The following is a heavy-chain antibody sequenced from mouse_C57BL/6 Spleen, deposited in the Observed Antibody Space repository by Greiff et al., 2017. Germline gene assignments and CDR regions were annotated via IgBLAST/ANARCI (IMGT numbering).Heavy chain of an antibody. Sequence: EVQLVESGGGLVKPGGSLKLSCAASGFTFSSYAMSWVRQTPEKRLEWVATISDGGSYTYYPDNVTGRFTISRDNAKNNLYLHMSHLKSEDTAMYYCARDEGLRRVWFAYWGQGTLVTVSA. CDR2: ISDGGSYT. V-gene: IGHV5-4*01. D-gene: IGHD2-2*01. CDR3: ARDEGLRRVWFAY. J-gene: IGHJ3*01. CDR1: GFTFSSYA.